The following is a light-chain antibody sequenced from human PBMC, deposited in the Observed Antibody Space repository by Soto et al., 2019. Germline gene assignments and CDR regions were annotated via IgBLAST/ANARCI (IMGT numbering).Light chain of an antibody. Sequence: QPVLTQPPSASGTAGQRVTISCSGSSSNIGSNYVYWYQQLPGMAPKLLIYNTSQRPSGVPDRFSGSKSGTSASLAISGLRSEDEADYYCAAWDDSLSAVVFGGGTKLTVL. J-gene: IGLJ2*01. CDR1: SSNIGSNY. V-gene: IGLV1-47*02. CDR3: AAWDDSLSAVV. CDR2: NTS.